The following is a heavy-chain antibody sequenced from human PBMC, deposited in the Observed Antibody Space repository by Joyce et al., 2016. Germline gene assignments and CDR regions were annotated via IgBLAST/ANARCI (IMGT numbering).Heavy chain of an antibody. CDR2: IHPIGGT. J-gene: IGHJ3*02. CDR3: AIGGYSSGWAFDI. D-gene: IGHD6-19*01. Sequence: QVQLQESGPGLVKPSETLSLTCTVPSGSISGYYWSWIRQPAGKGLEWIGSIHPIGGTNYNPCLQSRVTLSLDTSKHQFSLNLRSVTAADTAVYYCAIGGYSSGWAFDIWGQGTMVTVSS. CDR1: SGSISGYY. V-gene: IGHV4-4*07.